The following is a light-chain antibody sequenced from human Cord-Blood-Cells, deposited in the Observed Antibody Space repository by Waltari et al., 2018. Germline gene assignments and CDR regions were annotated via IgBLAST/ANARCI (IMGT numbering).Light chain of an antibody. V-gene: IGLV2-11*01. CDR3: CSYAGSSYWV. CDR1: SSDVGGYNY. J-gene: IGLJ3*02. CDR2: DVS. Sequence: QSALTQPRSVSGSPGQSVTLSCTGTSSDVGGYNYVSWYQQHPGKAPKLMVYDVSKRPSGVPDRFSGSKSGNTASLTISGLQAEDEADYYCCSYAGSSYWVFGGGTKLTVL.